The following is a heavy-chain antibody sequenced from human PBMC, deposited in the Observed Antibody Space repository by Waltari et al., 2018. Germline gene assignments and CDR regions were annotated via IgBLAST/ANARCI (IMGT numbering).Heavy chain of an antibody. CDR2: INPYNGNT. Sequence: QVQLVQSGAEVKKPGASVKVSCKASGYNFISYGISWVRQAPGQGLEWMGRINPYNGNTNYAQKFQDRVTMTTDTFRKTAYIEVRSLRSDDTAVYYCARDAVDYGDDGDYFDYWGQGALVTVSS. CDR3: ARDAVDYGDDGDYFDY. J-gene: IGHJ4*02. D-gene: IGHD4-17*01. CDR1: GYNFISYG. V-gene: IGHV1-18*01.